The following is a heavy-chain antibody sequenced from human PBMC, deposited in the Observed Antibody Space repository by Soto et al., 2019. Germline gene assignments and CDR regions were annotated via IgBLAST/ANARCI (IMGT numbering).Heavy chain of an antibody. CDR1: GGSISSSSYY. CDR2: IYYSGST. CDR3: ARPEYSYGDDAFDI. D-gene: IGHD5-18*01. Sequence: TSETLSLTCTVSGGSISSSSYYWGWIRHPPGKGLEWIGSIYYSGSTYYNPSLKSRVTISVDTSKNQFSLKLSSVTAADTAVYYCARPEYSYGDDAFDIWGQGTMVTASS. V-gene: IGHV4-39*01. J-gene: IGHJ3*02.